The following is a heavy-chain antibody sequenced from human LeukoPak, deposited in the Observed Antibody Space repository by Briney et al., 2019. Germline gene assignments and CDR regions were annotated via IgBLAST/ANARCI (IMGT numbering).Heavy chain of an antibody. CDR2: INPNSGGT. V-gene: IGHV1-2*02. CDR1: GYTFTSYD. D-gene: IGHD5-18*01. J-gene: IGHJ4*02. Sequence: ASVKVSCKASGYTFTSYDINWVRQAPGQGLEWMGWINPNSGGTNYAQKFQGRVTMTRDTSISTAYMELSRLRSDDTAVYYCARVYSYGYGGFDYWGQGTLVTVSS. CDR3: ARVYSYGYGGFDY.